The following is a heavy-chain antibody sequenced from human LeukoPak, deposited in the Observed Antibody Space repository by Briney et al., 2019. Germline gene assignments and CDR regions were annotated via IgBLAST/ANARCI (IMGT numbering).Heavy chain of an antibody. D-gene: IGHD5-24*01. CDR1: GFTFSNAW. CDR2: IKSKTDGGTT. J-gene: IGHJ3*02. Sequence: PGGSLRLSCAASGFTFSNAWMSWVRQAPGKGLEWVGRIKSKTDGGTTDYAAPVKGRFTISRDDSKNTLYLQMNSLKTEDTAVYYCTTDRFSSVEMATIRADAFDIWGQGTMVTVSS. CDR3: TTDRFSSVEMATIRADAFDI. V-gene: IGHV3-15*01.